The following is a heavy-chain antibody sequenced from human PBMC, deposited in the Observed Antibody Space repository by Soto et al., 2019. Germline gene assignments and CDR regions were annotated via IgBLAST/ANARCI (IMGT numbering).Heavy chain of an antibody. CDR3: AKLPPYYYDSIGYSNWFDP. D-gene: IGHD3-22*01. CDR1: GFTFSSYA. Sequence: EVQLLESGGGLVQPGGSLRLSCAASGFTFSSYAMSWVRQAPGKGLEWVSAISGSGGSTYYADSVKGRFTISRDNSKNTLYLQMNSLRAEDTAVYYCAKLPPYYYDSIGYSNWFDPWGQGTLVTVSS. CDR2: ISGSGGST. V-gene: IGHV3-23*01. J-gene: IGHJ5*02.